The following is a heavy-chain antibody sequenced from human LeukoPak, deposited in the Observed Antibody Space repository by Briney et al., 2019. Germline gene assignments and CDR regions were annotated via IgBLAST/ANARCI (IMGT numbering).Heavy chain of an antibody. Sequence: GGSLRLSCAASGFTFSSYWMHWVRQAPGKGLVWVSRTNSDGSSTSYADSVKGRFTISRDNAKNTLYLQMNSLRAEDTAVYYCARAGGYSGGCAYWGQGTLVTVSS. V-gene: IGHV3-74*01. CDR2: TNSDGSST. CDR3: ARAGGYSGGCAY. D-gene: IGHD6-19*01. CDR1: GFTFSSYW. J-gene: IGHJ4*02.